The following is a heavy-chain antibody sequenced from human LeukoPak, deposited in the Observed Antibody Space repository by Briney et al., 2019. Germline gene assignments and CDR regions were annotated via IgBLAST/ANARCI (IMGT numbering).Heavy chain of an antibody. Sequence: SETLSLTCAVYGGSFSGYYWSWIRQPPGKGLEWIGSIYYSGSTYYNPSLKSRVTISVDTSKNQFSLKLSSVTAADTAVYYCARLSIIAAARYYFDYWGQGTLVTVSS. J-gene: IGHJ4*02. D-gene: IGHD6-13*01. CDR2: IYYSGST. CDR1: GGSFSGYY. CDR3: ARLSIIAAARYYFDY. V-gene: IGHV4-34*01.